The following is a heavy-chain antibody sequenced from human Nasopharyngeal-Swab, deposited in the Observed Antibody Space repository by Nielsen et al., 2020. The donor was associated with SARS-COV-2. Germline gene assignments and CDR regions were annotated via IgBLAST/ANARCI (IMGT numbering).Heavy chain of an antibody. D-gene: IGHD4-17*01. CDR3: ARGGYGDYLGYYYYMDV. CDR2: MTPNSGNT. Sequence: ASAQVSSKASRYTFTSYDINWVRHATGQGLEWMGWMTPNSGNTGYAQKFQGRVTMTRNTSISTAYMELSSLRSEDTAVYYCARGGYGDYLGYYYYMDVWGKGTTVTVSS. CDR1: RYTFTSYD. J-gene: IGHJ6*03. V-gene: IGHV1-8*01.